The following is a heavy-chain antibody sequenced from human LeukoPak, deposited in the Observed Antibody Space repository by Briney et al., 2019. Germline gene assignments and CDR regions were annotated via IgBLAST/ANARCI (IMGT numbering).Heavy chain of an antibody. Sequence: SETLSLTCTVSGGSISSYYWSWIRQPPGKGLEWIGYIYYSGSTNYNPSLKSRVTISVDASKNQFSLKLSSVTAADTAVYYCARVRFPRYGMDVWGQGTTVTVSS. CDR3: ARVRFPRYGMDV. CDR1: GGSISSYY. V-gene: IGHV4-59*01. CDR2: IYYSGST. J-gene: IGHJ6*02.